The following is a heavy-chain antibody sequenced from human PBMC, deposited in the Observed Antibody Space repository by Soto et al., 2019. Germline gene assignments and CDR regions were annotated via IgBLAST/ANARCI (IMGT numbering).Heavy chain of an antibody. CDR1: GGSISSYY. CDR3: ATSQNPYYYDSRGASFDY. D-gene: IGHD3-22*01. J-gene: IGHJ4*02. CDR2: IYYSGST. Sequence: PSETLSLTCTVSGGSISSYYWSWIRQPPGKGLEWIGYIYYSGSTNYNPSLKSRVTISVDTSKNQFSLKLSSVTAADTAVYYCATSQNPYYYDSRGASFDYWGQGTLVTVS. V-gene: IGHV4-59*01.